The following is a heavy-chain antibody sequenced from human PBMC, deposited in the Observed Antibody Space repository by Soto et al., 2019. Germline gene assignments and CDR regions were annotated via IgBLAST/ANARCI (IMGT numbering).Heavy chain of an antibody. V-gene: IGHV3-30-3*01. CDR1: EFTFSPYA. D-gene: IGHD2-2*01. CDR2: ISYDGNNQ. CDR3: AREIFTSPLPDRGMDV. Sequence: QVQLVESGGGVGQPGRSLRLSCAASEFTFSPYAMHWVRQAPGKGLEWVAVISYDGNNQYYADSVKGRFTISRDTAKNTLYLEMNSLRTEDTAIYFCAREIFTSPLPDRGMDVWGQGTTVIVSS. J-gene: IGHJ6*02.